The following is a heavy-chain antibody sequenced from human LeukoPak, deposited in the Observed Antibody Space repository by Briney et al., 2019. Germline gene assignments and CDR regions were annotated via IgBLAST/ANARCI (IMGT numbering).Heavy chain of an antibody. CDR3: ARDDDSSGYYFIY. Sequence: SVKVSCKASGGTFSSYAISWVRQAPGQGLERMGGIIPIFGTANYAQKFQGRVTITTDESTSTAYMELSSLRSEDTAVYYCARDDDSSGYYFIYWGQGTLVTVSS. CDR2: IIPIFGTA. V-gene: IGHV1-69*05. CDR1: GGTFSSYA. J-gene: IGHJ4*02. D-gene: IGHD3-22*01.